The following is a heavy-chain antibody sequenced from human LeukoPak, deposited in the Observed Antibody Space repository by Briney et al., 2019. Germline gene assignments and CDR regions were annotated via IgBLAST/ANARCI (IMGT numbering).Heavy chain of an antibody. D-gene: IGHD3-3*01. Sequence: ASVKVSCKASGYTFTGYYMHWVRQAPGQGLEWMGWINPNSGGTNYAQKFQGRVTMTRDTSTSTAYMELSRLRSDDTAVYYCARDSITYYDFWSGYYPFDYWGQGTLVTVSS. V-gene: IGHV1-2*02. CDR1: GYTFTGYY. J-gene: IGHJ4*02. CDR2: INPNSGGT. CDR3: ARDSITYYDFWSGYYPFDY.